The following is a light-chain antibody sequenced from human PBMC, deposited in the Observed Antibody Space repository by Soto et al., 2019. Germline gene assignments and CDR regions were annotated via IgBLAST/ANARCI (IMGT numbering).Light chain of an antibody. J-gene: IGKJ5*01. V-gene: IGKV1-33*01. CDR2: DAS. CDR3: QQYDILPIP. CDR1: QDINIY. Sequence: DIQMTQSPSSLFASVGDRVTITCQATQDINIYLNWYQQKPGKAPNLLIYDASNLEIGVPSRFSGSGSGTHFTFTISSLQTEDIGTYYCQQYDILPIPFGRGTRLAI.